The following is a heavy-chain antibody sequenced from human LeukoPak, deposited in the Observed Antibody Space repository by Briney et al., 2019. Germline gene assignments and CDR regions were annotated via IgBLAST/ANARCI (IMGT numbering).Heavy chain of an antibody. Sequence: GGSLRLSCAASGFPFSSYGMTWLRQTPAKGLEWVSAISGSGETTYYSDSVKGRFTISRDNSKNTLFLQMNSLRVEDAAMYYCAKTHGYFDQWGQWTLVALSS. J-gene: IGHJ4*02. D-gene: IGHD3-22*01. CDR1: GFPFSSYG. CDR2: ISGSGETT. V-gene: IGHV3-23*01. CDR3: AKTHGYFDQ.